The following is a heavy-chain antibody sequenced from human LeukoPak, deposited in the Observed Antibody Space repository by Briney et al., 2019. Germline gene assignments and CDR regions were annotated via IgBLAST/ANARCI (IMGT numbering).Heavy chain of an antibody. V-gene: IGHV1-18*01. Sequence: ASVKVSCKASGYTFTSYGISWVRQAPGQGLEWMGWISAYNGNTNYAQKLQGRVTTTTDTSTSTAYMELRSLRSDDTAVYYCARSLYGVRVNSMDVWGQGTTVTVSS. D-gene: IGHD3-10*01. CDR2: ISAYNGNT. CDR1: GYTFTSYG. CDR3: ARSLYGVRVNSMDV. J-gene: IGHJ6*02.